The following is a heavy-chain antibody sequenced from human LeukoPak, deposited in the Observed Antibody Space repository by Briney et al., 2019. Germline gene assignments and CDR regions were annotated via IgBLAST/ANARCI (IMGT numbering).Heavy chain of an antibody. D-gene: IGHD6-13*01. CDR3: AKGQKAAAVYYFDY. CDR1: GFTFGSYS. J-gene: IGHJ4*02. CDR2: ISSSSSYI. V-gene: IGHV3-21*01. Sequence: PGGSLRLSCAASGFTFGSYSMNWVRQAPGKGLEWVSSISSSSSYIYYADSVKGRFTISRDNAKDSLYLQMNSLRAEDTAVYYGAKGQKAAAVYYFDYWAQETLFTVS.